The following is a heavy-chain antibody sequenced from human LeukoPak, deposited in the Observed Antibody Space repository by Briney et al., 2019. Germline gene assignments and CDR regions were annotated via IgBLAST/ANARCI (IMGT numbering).Heavy chain of an antibody. J-gene: IGHJ4*02. CDR3: VRDRGISFYFDY. D-gene: IGHD3-16*02. V-gene: IGHV3-48*01. CDR1: GFPFITYN. CDR2: IDSSSSTI. Sequence: GGSLRLSCAVSGFPFITYNMNWVRQAPGKGLEWVSYIDSSSSTIYYADSVKGRFTVSRDNAKNSLDLQMNSLRADDTAVYYCVRDRGISFYFDYWGQGTLVTVSS.